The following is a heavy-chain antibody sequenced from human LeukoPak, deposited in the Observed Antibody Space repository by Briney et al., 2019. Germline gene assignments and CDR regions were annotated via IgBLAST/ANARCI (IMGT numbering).Heavy chain of an antibody. CDR3: ARDFAAAVG. J-gene: IGHJ4*02. CDR1: GFTFSSYW. V-gene: IGHV3-7*01. CDR2: IKQDGRQT. D-gene: IGHD6-13*01. Sequence: PRGSLRLSCEASGFTFSSYWMSWVRRPPGRGLEWVANIKQDGRQTYYMDSVRGRFIVSRDNARNSVFLQMNSLRAEDTAVYYCARDFAAAVGWGQGTLVTVSS.